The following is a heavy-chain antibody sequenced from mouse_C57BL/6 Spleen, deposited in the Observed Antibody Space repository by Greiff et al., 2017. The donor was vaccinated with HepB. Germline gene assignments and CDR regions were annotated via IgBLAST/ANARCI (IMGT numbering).Heavy chain of an antibody. CDR2: INPNNGGT. CDR3: ATWILRSWFAY. V-gene: IGHV1-26*01. Sequence: VQLKQSGPELVKPGASVKISCKASGYTFTDYYMNWVKQSHGKSLEWIGDINPNNGGTSYNQKFKGKATLTVDKSSSTAYMELRSLTSEDSAVYYCATWILRSWFAYWGQGTLVTVSA. J-gene: IGHJ3*01. D-gene: IGHD1-1*01. CDR1: GYTFTDYY.